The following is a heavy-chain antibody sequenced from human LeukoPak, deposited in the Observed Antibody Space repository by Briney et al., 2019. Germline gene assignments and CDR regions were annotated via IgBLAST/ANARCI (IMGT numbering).Heavy chain of an antibody. CDR1: GFTFSTYW. CDR3: ARVGTAEGTLEDY. CDR2: IKQDGNEK. Sequence: GGSLRLSCAVSGFTFSTYWMSWVRQAPGKGLEWVANIKQDGNEKYCVDSVKGRFTISRDNAKNSLYLQMNSLRVEDTAVYYCARVGTAEGTLEDYWGQGTLVTVSS. D-gene: IGHD6-13*01. V-gene: IGHV3-7*01. J-gene: IGHJ4*02.